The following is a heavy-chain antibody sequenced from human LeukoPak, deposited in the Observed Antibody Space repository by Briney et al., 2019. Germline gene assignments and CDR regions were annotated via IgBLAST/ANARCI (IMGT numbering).Heavy chain of an antibody. V-gene: IGHV1-18*01. J-gene: IGHJ5*02. CDR2: ISAYNGNT. D-gene: IGHD1-26*01. CDR3: ARGASGSYSNWFDP. CDR1: GYTFTSYG. Sequence: ASVNASCKASGYTFTSYGISWVRQAPGQGLEWMGWISAYNGNTNYAQKLQGRVTMTTDTSTSTAYMELRSLRSDDTAVYYCARGASGSYSNWFDPWGQGTLVTVSS.